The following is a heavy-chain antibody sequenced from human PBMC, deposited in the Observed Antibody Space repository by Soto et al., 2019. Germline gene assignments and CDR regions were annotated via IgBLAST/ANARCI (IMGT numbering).Heavy chain of an antibody. V-gene: IGHV3-30*18. Sequence: SLRLSCAASGFTFSSYGMHWVRQAPGKGLEWVAVISYDGSNKYYADSVKGRFTISRDNSKNTLYLQMNSLRAEDTAVYYCAKGRDQGSYSTGGYWGQGTLVTVSS. CDR3: AKGRDQGSYSTGGY. J-gene: IGHJ4*02. CDR2: ISYDGSNK. D-gene: IGHD1-26*01. CDR1: GFTFSSYG.